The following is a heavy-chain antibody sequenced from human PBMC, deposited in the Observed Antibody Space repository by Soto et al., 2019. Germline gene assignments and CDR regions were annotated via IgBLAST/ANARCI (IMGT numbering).Heavy chain of an antibody. Sequence: EVQLLESGGGLVQPGGSLRLSCAASGFTFSSYAMSWVRQAPGKGLEWVSAISGSGGSTYYADSVKGRFTISRDNSKNTLDLQVNSLRGEDTAGYDCAIDKPGISAAGNFDYWGQGTLVTVSS. CDR2: ISGSGGST. J-gene: IGHJ4*02. D-gene: IGHD6-13*01. V-gene: IGHV3-23*01. CDR3: AIDKPGISAAGNFDY. CDR1: GFTFSSYA.